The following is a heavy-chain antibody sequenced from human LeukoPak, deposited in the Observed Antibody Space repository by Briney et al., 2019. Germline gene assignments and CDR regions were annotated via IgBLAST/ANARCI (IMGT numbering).Heavy chain of an antibody. J-gene: IGHJ2*01. Sequence: ASVKVSCKASGYTFTGCYMHWVRQAPGQGLEWMGWINPNSGGTNYAQKFQGRVTMTRDTSISTAYMELSRLRSDDTAVYYCARVSPIAAAGIKGHWYFDLWGRGTLVTVSS. CDR2: INPNSGGT. D-gene: IGHD6-13*01. CDR1: GYTFTGCY. V-gene: IGHV1-2*02. CDR3: ARVSPIAAAGIKGHWYFDL.